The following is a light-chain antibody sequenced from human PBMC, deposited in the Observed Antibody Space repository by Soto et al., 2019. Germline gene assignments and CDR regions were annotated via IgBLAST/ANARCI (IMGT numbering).Light chain of an antibody. J-gene: IGLJ3*02. Sequence: QPVLTQPASVSGSPGQSITISCTGSSSDVGGYNYVSWYQQHPGKAPKLMIYDVSNRPSGVSNRFSGSKSGNTASLTISGLQAEDEADYYCSSYTRSSTPWVFGGGTKLTVL. CDR1: SSDVGGYNY. V-gene: IGLV2-14*01. CDR2: DVS. CDR3: SSYTRSSTPWV.